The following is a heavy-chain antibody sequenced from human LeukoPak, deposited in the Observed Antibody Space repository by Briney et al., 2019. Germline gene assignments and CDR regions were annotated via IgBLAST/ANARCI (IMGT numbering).Heavy chain of an antibody. J-gene: IGHJ5*02. Sequence: PGGSLRLSCAASGFTFSSYGMHWVRQAPGKGLEWVAVISYDGSNKYYPDSVKGRFTISRDNSKNTLYLQMSSLRVEDTAVYYCAKGYGTTGTASSNWFDPWGQGTLVTVSS. CDR3: AKGYGTTGTASSNWFDP. V-gene: IGHV3-30*18. CDR2: ISYDGSNK. CDR1: GFTFSSYG. D-gene: IGHD1-1*01.